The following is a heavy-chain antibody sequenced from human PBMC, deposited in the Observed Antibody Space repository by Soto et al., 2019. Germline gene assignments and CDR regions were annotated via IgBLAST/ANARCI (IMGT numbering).Heavy chain of an antibody. CDR2: IKSKADGETT. D-gene: IGHD1-26*01. J-gene: IGHJ6*02. V-gene: IGHV3-15*07. CDR1: GFNFINAW. Sequence: EVQLVESGGGLVEPGGSLRLSCAASGFNFINAWMHWVRQAPGKGLEWVGRIKSKADGETTDYAAPVKGRFIISRDDSKNTLYLQINSLKMEDTAVYYCSALGVWGQGTTVTGSS. CDR3: SALGV.